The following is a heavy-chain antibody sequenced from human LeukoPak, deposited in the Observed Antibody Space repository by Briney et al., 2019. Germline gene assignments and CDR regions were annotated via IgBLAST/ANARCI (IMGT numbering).Heavy chain of an antibody. J-gene: IGHJ5*02. D-gene: IGHD3-22*01. V-gene: IGHV1-18*01. CDR3: ARDSSGYYGFDP. CDR1: GYRFSTYD. Sequence: GASVKLSCKPSGYRFSTYDLSWVRQAPGQGLEWMGWISAYSGNTNYAEKFHDRVTMTTDTSTSTAYMELRSLRSDDTAVYYCARDSSGYYGFDPWGQGTLVTVSS. CDR2: ISAYSGNT.